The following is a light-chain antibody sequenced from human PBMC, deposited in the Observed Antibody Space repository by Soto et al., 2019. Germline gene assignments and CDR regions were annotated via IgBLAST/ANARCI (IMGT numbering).Light chain of an antibody. J-gene: IGKJ2*01. CDR1: QSVSNNY. CDR2: GSS. V-gene: IGKV3-20*01. Sequence: EVVLTQSPGTLSLSPGERATLSCRASQSVSNNYFAWYQQKPGKAPRLLIFGSSDKSTGTPDRFSGSGSGTDFTLTIWRLEPEDFAVYYCQQYGSSPPYTFGQGTKLEIK. CDR3: QQYGSSPPYT.